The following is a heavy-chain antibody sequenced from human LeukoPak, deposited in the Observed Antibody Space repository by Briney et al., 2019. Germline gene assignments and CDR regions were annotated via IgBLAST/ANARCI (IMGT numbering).Heavy chain of an antibody. CDR1: GGSFSGYY. CDR2: INHSGST. D-gene: IGHD2-15*01. J-gene: IGHJ4*02. CDR3: ARVSGGICGY. Sequence: SETLSLTCAVYGGSFSGYYWSWIRQPPGKGLGWIGEINHSGSTNYNPSLKSRVTISVDTSKNQFSLKLSSVTAADTAVYYCARVSGGICGYWGQGTLVTVSS. V-gene: IGHV4-34*01.